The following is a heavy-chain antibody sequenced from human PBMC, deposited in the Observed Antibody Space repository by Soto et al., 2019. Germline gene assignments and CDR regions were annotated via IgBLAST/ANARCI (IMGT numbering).Heavy chain of an antibody. CDR2: INAASGDT. CDR3: VRRHVSATGIDWFDP. CDR1: GYTFTSYC. Sequence: ASVNVSCKSSGYTFTSYCIHWGRQAPGQRLEWMGWINAASGDTKYSPKFQGRVTITRDTSASTAYMELSSLRSEDTAVYYCVRRHVSATGIDWFDPWGQGTLVT. J-gene: IGHJ5*02. V-gene: IGHV1-3*01. D-gene: IGHD6-13*01.